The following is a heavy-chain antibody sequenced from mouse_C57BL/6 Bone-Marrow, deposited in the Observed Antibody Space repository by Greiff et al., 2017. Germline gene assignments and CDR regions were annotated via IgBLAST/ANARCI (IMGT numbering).Heavy chain of an antibody. V-gene: IGHV1-81*01. CDR2: LYPRSGNT. CDR1: GYTFTSYG. CDR3: AREGAYYSNYDFAY. D-gene: IGHD2-5*01. Sequence: QVQLQQSGAELARPGASVKLSCKASGYTFTSYGISWVKQRTGQGLEWIGELYPRSGNTNYNEKFKGKATLTADKSSSTAYMELRSLTSEDSAVYFCAREGAYYSNYDFAYWGQGTLVTVSA. J-gene: IGHJ3*01.